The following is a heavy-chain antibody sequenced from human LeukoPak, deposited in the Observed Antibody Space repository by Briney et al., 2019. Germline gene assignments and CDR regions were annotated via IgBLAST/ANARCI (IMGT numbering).Heavy chain of an antibody. J-gene: IGHJ4*02. D-gene: IGHD1-26*01. Sequence: GGSLRLSCAASGLTFSSYAMSWVRQAPGKGLEWVSSISGSGGSTYYADSVKGRFTISRDNSQNTLYLQMNSLRAEDTAVYYCAKVWTVGATPEYWGQGTLVTVSS. CDR3: AKVWTVGATPEY. V-gene: IGHV3-23*01. CDR2: ISGSGGST. CDR1: GLTFSSYA.